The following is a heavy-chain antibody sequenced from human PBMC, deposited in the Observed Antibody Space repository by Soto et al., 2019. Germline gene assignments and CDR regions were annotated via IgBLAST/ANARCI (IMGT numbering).Heavy chain of an antibody. Sequence: SETLSHPFAVYGVSFSGYYWSWIRQPPGKGLEWIGEINHSGSTNFNPSLKSRVTMSVDTSRNQFSLKLTSVTAADTAVYSSASVLGVWGQGTTVT. V-gene: IGHV4-34*01. CDR1: GVSFSGYY. CDR2: INHSGST. CDR3: ASVLGV. J-gene: IGHJ6*02.